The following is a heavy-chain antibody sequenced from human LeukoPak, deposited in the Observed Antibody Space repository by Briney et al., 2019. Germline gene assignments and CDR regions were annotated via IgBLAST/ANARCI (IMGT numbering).Heavy chain of an antibody. CDR1: GGSISSYY. V-gene: IGHV4-59*01. Sequence: SETLSLTCTVSGGSISSYYWSWIRQPPGKGLEWIGYIYYSGSTNYNPSLKSRVTISVDTSKNQFSLKLSSVTAADTAVYYCARVIAARLSVDAFDIWGQGTMVTVSS. CDR3: ARVIAARLSVDAFDI. D-gene: IGHD6-6*01. J-gene: IGHJ3*02. CDR2: IYYSGST.